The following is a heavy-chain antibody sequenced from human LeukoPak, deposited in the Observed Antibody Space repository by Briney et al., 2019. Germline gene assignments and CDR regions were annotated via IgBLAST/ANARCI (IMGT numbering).Heavy chain of an antibody. Sequence: GGSLRLSCAASGFTFSAYSMNWVRQAPGKGLEWVSSISSSSNYINYADSVKGRFTISRDNAKNSLSLQMNGLRAEDTAVYYCARGAYSGDYWGQGTLVTVSS. CDR2: ISSSSNYI. V-gene: IGHV3-21*01. CDR3: ARGAYSGDY. J-gene: IGHJ4*02. D-gene: IGHD5-18*01. CDR1: GFTFSAYS.